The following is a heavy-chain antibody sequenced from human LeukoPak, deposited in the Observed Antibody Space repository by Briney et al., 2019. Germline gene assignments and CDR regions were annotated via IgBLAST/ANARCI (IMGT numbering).Heavy chain of an antibody. J-gene: IGHJ4*02. CDR3: AKDMGYTFGHAFDY. V-gene: IGHV3-30*02. Sequence: GGSLRLSCAASGFTFSSYGMHWVRQAPGKGLEWVAVIWYDGSNKYYADSVKGRFTISRDNSKNTLYLQMNSLRTEDTAMYYCAKDMGYTFGHAFDYWGQGTLVTVSS. CDR2: IWYDGSNK. D-gene: IGHD5-18*01. CDR1: GFTFSSYG.